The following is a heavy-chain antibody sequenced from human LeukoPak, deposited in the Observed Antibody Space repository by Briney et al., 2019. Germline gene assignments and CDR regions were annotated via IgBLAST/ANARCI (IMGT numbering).Heavy chain of an antibody. D-gene: IGHD6-13*01. CDR3: ARDIAAAGTGWFDP. J-gene: IGHJ5*02. V-gene: IGHV1-2*02. CDR1: GYTFTGYY. CDR2: INPNSGGT. Sequence: ASVTVSCKASGYTFTGYYMHWVRQAPGQGLEWMGWINPNSGGTNYAQKFQGRVTMTRDTSISTAYMELSRLRSDDTAVYYCARDIAAAGTGWFDPWGQGTLVTVSS.